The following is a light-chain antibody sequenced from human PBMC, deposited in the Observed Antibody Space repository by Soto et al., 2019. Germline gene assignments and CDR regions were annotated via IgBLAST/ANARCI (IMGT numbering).Light chain of an antibody. CDR3: QQYNNWPPIT. CDR1: QNIRSR. Sequence: DFQMTQSPSTLSASVGDRVTITCRASQNIRSRLAWFQQKPGKAPKLLLYDASSLESGGPSRFSGSGAGTEFTLTISSLQSADFAVYYCQQYNNWPPITCGQGTRLEIK. CDR2: DAS. J-gene: IGKJ5*01. V-gene: IGKV1-5*01.